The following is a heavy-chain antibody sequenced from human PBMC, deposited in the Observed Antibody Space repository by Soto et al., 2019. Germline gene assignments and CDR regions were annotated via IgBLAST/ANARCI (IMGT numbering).Heavy chain of an antibody. Sequence: GGSLRLSCAASGFTFSSYAMSWVRQAPGKGLEWVSAISGSGGSTYYADSVKGRFTISRDNSKNTLYLQMNSLRAEDTAVYYCAKERPSIGEFPAPFDYWGQGTLVTVSS. CDR1: GFTFSSYA. J-gene: IGHJ4*02. V-gene: IGHV3-23*01. CDR2: ISGSGGST. CDR3: AKERPSIGEFPAPFDY. D-gene: IGHD3-10*01.